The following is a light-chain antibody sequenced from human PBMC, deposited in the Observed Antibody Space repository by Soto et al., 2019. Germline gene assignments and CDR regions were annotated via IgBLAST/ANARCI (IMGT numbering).Light chain of an antibody. V-gene: IGKV3-11*01. J-gene: IGKJ5*01. CDR3: QQRMNWPLT. Sequence: IVLTQSPATLSLSLGERATLSCRASQTVSSYLLWYQQKPGQAPRLLIYDASNRATGIPARFSGSGSETDFTLTISSLEPEDFAVYFCQQRMNWPLTFGQGTRLEIK. CDR1: QTVSSY. CDR2: DAS.